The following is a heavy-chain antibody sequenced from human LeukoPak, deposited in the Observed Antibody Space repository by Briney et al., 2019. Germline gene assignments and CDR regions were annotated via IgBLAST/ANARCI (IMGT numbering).Heavy chain of an antibody. Sequence: KSSETLSLTCSVSGGSITTNFWSWIRQPPGKGLEWIGHIYYSGSTNYNPSLKSRVTILVDTSKNQFSVKLSSVTAADTAVYYCARHERDASLDHALDIWGQGTMVTVSS. CDR2: IYYSGST. CDR3: ARHERDASLDHALDI. CDR1: GGSITTNF. V-gene: IGHV4-59*08. J-gene: IGHJ3*02. D-gene: IGHD5-24*01.